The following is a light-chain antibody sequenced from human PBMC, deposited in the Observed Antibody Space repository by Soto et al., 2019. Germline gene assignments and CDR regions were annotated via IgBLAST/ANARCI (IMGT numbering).Light chain of an antibody. J-gene: IGKJ4*01. V-gene: IGKV3-15*01. CDR1: QSVSSN. CDR2: GSS. CDR3: QQYNNWPPLT. Sequence: EVVMTQSPATLSVSPGERATLSCRASQSVSSNLAWYQQKPGQAPRLLIYGSSTRATGIPARFSGSGSGPEFTLPITSLQSEDFALYYCQQYNNWPPLTFGGGTKVDVK.